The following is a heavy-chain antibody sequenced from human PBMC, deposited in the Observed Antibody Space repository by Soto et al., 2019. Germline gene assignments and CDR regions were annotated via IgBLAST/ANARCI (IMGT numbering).Heavy chain of an antibody. CDR2: IYYNGNT. J-gene: IGHJ4*02. CDR1: GGSLSSSSYY. D-gene: IGHD2-21*01. V-gene: IGHV4-39*01. CDR3: GRHDLAYSLLAINF. Sequence: QLHLQESGPGLVKPSETLSLTCIVSGGSLSSSSYYWAWIRQPPGKGLEWIGTIYYNGNTYYNPSLTSRVAIALDKSRNEISLNGSSVTATDTAVSYCGRHDLAYSLLAINFWGQGTLATVSS.